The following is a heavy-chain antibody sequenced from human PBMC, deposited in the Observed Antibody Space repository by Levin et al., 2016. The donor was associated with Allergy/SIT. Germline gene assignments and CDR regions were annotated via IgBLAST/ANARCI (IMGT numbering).Heavy chain of an antibody. Sequence: LSLTCAASGFPFNKAWMTWVRQAPGKGLEWIGRIKSEEDGGTTEDAAPVKGRFTISRDDSKEMLYLQMDGLKTEDTAVYYCTTDWREDITKVVADAFEFWGQGTLVTVSS. J-gene: IGHJ3*01. CDR1: GFPFNKAW. CDR2: IKSEEDGGTT. V-gene: IGHV3-15*01. D-gene: IGHD3-10*01. CDR3: TTDWREDITKVVADAFEF.